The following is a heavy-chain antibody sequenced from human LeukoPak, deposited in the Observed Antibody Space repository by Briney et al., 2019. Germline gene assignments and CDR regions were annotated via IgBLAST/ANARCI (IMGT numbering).Heavy chain of an antibody. Sequence: PSETLSLTCTVSGGSISSGSYYWGWIRQPPGKGLEWIGSIYYSGSTYYNPSLKSRVTISVDTSKNQFSLKLSSVTAADTAVYYCARPRDGYNYVSELRWDYWGQGTLVTVSS. CDR1: GGSISSGSYY. CDR2: IYYSGST. D-gene: IGHD5-24*01. CDR3: ARPRDGYNYVSELRWDY. J-gene: IGHJ4*02. V-gene: IGHV4-39*01.